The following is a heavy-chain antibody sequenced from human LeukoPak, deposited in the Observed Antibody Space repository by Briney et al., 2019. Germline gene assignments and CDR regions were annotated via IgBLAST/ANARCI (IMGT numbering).Heavy chain of an antibody. Sequence: GGSLRLSCAASGFTFSDYYMTWIRQAPGRGLEWVSLIYNSGKTFYADSVKGRFTISRDNSKNTLYLSMHSLRADDTAVYYCARSLDYGDYDGFDAWGQGTLVTVSS. J-gene: IGHJ5*02. CDR1: GFTFSDYY. D-gene: IGHD4-17*01. CDR3: ARSLDYGDYDGFDA. CDR2: IYNSGKT. V-gene: IGHV3-53*01.